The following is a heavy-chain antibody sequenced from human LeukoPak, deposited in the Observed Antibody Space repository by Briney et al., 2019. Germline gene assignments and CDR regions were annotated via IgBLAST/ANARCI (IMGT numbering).Heavy chain of an antibody. CDR1: GFTFSSYG. CDR3: ARDHGYSSSFTRGYFDY. J-gene: IGHJ4*02. CDR2: IWYDGSNK. V-gene: IGHV3-33*01. Sequence: GGYLILSCAASGFTFSSYGLHWVRQAPGKGLGGVAVIWYDGSNKYYADSVKGRFTISRDNSKNTLYLQKNSLRAEDTAVYYCARDHGYSSSFTRGYFDYWGQGTLVTVSS. D-gene: IGHD6-13*01.